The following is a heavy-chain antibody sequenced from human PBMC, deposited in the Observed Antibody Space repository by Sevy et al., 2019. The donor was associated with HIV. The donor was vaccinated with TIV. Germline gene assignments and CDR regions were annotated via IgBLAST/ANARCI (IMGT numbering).Heavy chain of an antibody. D-gene: IGHD6-19*01. CDR1: GGSISSSSYY. CDR2: IYYSGST. J-gene: IGHJ6*03. CDR3: ARSPKAGQLNYYYYMDV. V-gene: IGHV4-39*01. Sequence: SETLSLTCTVSGGSISSSSYYWGWIRQPPGKGLEWIGSIYYSGSTYYNPSLKSRVTISVDTSKNQFSLKLSSVTAADTAVYYCARSPKAGQLNYYYYMDVWGKGTTVTASS.